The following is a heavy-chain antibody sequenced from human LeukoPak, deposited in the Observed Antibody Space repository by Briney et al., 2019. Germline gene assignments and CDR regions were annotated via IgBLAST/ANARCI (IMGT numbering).Heavy chain of an antibody. J-gene: IGHJ4*02. D-gene: IGHD5-24*01. CDR1: GFTFSSYS. CDR3: ARSPHRRDGYNFDY. CDR2: ISSSSSTI. V-gene: IGHV3-48*02. Sequence: GGSLRLSCAASGFTFSSYSMNWVRQAPGKGLEWVSYISSSSSTIYYADSVKGRFTISRDNAKNSLYLQMNSLRDEDTAVYYCARSPHRRDGYNFDYWGQGTLVTVSS.